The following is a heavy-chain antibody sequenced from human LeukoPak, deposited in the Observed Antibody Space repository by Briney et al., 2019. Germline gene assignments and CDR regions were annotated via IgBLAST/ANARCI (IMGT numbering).Heavy chain of an antibody. D-gene: IGHD2-2*01. CDR2: ISGSGGST. J-gene: IGHJ4*02. CDR1: GFTFSSYA. V-gene: IGHV3-23*01. CDR3: AKAAGLKDIVVVPAASYYFDY. Sequence: GGSLRLSCAASGFTFSSYAMSWVRQAPGKGLEWVSAISGSGGSTYYADSVKGRFTISRDNSKNTLYLQMNSLRAEDTAVYYCAKAAGLKDIVVVPAASYYFDYWGRGTLVTVSS.